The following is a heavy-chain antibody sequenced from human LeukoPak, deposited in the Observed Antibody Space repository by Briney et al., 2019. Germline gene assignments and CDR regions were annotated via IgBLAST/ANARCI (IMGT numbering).Heavy chain of an antibody. J-gene: IGHJ4*02. CDR1: GFKFSTYT. Sequence: GESLKTSCAASGFKFSTYTMYWVRQAPGKGLEWVSSISTSSNYIYYADSVKGRFTISRDNAQNSLYLQMNSLRAEDTAVYYCARLFDYGDYRAEPYWGQGSLVTVSS. D-gene: IGHD4-17*01. CDR3: ARLFDYGDYRAEPY. CDR2: ISTSSNYI. V-gene: IGHV3-21*01.